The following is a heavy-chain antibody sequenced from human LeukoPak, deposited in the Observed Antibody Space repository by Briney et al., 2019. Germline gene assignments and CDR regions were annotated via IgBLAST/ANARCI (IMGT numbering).Heavy chain of an antibody. V-gene: IGHV3-53*01. Sequence: GGSLRLSCAASGFTVSSNYMSWVRQAPGKGLEWVSVIYSGDNTFYADSVKGRFTISRDNSKNTLYLQMNSLRAEDTAVYYCARHGSITMVRGRLRYFYMDVWGKGTTVTISS. D-gene: IGHD3-10*01. CDR2: IYSGDNT. CDR3: ARHGSITMVRGRLRYFYMDV. CDR1: GFTVSSNY. J-gene: IGHJ6*03.